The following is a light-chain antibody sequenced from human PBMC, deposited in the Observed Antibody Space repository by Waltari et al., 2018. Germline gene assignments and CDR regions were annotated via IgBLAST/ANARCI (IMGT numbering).Light chain of an antibody. CDR2: EVS. CDR3: SSYGGSNNLV. J-gene: IGLJ3*02. CDR1: SSAAGGDNY. V-gene: IGLV2-8*01. Sequence: QSALTQPPSASGSPGQSVTISCTGTSSAAGGDNYVPWYQQHPGKAPKVMIYEVSKRPSGVPDRFSGSKSGNTASLTVSGVQAEDEADYYCSSYGGSNNLVFGGGTKLTVL.